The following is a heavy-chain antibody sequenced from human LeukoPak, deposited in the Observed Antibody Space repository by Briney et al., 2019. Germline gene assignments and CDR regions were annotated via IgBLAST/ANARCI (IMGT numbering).Heavy chain of an antibody. CDR2: IYYCGST. V-gene: IGHV4-39*01. Sequence: SETVPLTCTVSGGSISSSSYYWVWIRHPPGKGLEWFGCIYYCGSTYYNPSLKSRVTISVDTSKNQFSLKLSSVTAADTAVYYCARTGYSSGWYILYYYYGMDVWGQGTTVTVS. D-gene: IGHD6-19*01. CDR1: GGSISSSSYY. J-gene: IGHJ6*02. CDR3: ARTGYSSGWYILYYYYGMDV.